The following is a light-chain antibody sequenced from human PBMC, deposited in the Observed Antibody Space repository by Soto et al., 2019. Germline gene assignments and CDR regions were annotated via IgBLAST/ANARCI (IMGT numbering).Light chain of an antibody. Sequence: QSVLTQPASVSGPPGQSITISCTGTSSDVGGYNYDSWCQQHPGKAPKLMIYEVSNRPSGISNRFSGSKSGNTASLTISGLQAEDEADYYCISYTGSNFWVFGEGTKVTVL. CDR1: SSDVGGYNY. J-gene: IGLJ3*02. CDR2: EVS. V-gene: IGLV2-14*01. CDR3: ISYTGSNFWV.